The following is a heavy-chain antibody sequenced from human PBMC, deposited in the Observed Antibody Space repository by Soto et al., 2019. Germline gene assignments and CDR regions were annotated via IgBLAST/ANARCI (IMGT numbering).Heavy chain of an antibody. V-gene: IGHV1-24*01. J-gene: IGHJ5*02. D-gene: IGHD3-16*01. CDR1: GYTLTEIS. CDR2: FDLENGET. Sequence: ASVKVSCKVSGYTLTEISIHWVRQAPGEGLEWMGGFDLENGETIYAQRFQGRVNMTEESSADTPYMELSSLRSEDTAVYYCAIEVMGSNQSEPLGEGTLVNASP. CDR3: AIEVMGSNQSEP.